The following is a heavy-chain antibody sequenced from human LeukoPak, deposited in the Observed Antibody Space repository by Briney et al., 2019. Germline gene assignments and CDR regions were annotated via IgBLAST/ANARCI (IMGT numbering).Heavy chain of an antibody. D-gene: IGHD3-22*01. Sequence: GGSLRLSCAASGFTFSDYYMSWIRQAPGKGLEWVSYISSSGSTIYYADSVKGRFTISRDNAKNSLYLQMNSLRAEDTAVYYCVRDVKWYYYDSSCSFYAFAIWGQGTMVTVSS. V-gene: IGHV3-11*01. CDR2: ISSSGSTI. J-gene: IGHJ3*02. CDR1: GFTFSDYY. CDR3: VRDVKWYYYDSSCSFYAFAI.